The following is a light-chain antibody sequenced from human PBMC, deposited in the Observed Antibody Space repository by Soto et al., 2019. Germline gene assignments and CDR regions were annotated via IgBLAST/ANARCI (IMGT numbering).Light chain of an antibody. CDR1: QSVSSN. V-gene: IGKV3-15*01. CDR3: QQYNNWPPYT. J-gene: IGKJ2*01. CDR2: GAS. Sequence: EIVMTQSPATLSVSPGERATLSCRASQSVSSNLAWYQQKPGQAPRLLIYGASTRATGIPARFSGSGSGTEFNLTIRSLQSEDFAVYYCQQYNNWPPYTFGQGTKLEIK.